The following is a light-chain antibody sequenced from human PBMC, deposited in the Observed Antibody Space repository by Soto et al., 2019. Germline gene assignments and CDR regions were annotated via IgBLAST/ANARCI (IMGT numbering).Light chain of an antibody. Sequence: DIQMTQSPSSLSASVGDRVTITCRASQSISSYLAWYQQKPGKAPKLLMYAASTLESGVPSGFSGSGSGTDFTLTISSLQSEDFAVYYCQQYNNWPLTFGGGTKVDIK. CDR3: QQYNNWPLT. CDR2: AAS. J-gene: IGKJ4*01. V-gene: IGKV1-39*01. CDR1: QSISSY.